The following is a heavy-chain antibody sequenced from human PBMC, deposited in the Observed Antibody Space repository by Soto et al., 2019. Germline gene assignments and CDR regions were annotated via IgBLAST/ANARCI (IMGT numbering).Heavy chain of an antibody. V-gene: IGHV4-31*03. CDR2: IYYSGST. D-gene: IGHD4-17*01. CDR1: GGSISSGGYY. CDR3: ASDYGGNSYYYYYGMDV. J-gene: IGHJ6*02. Sequence: SETLSLTCTVSGGSISSGGYYWSWIRQHPGKGPEWIGYIYYSGSTYYNPSLKSRVTISVDTSKNRFSLKLSSVTAADTAVYYCASDYGGNSYYYYYGMDVWGQGTTVTVSS.